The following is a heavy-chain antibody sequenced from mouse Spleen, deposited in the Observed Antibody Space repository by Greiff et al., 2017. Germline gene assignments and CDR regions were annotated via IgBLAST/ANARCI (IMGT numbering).Heavy chain of an antibody. J-gene: IGHJ1*01. CDR1: GYSITSGYD. V-gene: IGHV3-1*01. CDR2: ISYSGST. Sequence: EVQLQESGPGMVKPSQSLSLTCTVTGYSITSGYDWHWIRHAPGNKREWMGYISYSGSTNYNPSLKSRISITHDTSKNHFFLKLNSVTTEDTATYYCARLDGRYWYFDVWGAGTTVTVSS. D-gene: IGHD1-1*01. CDR3: ARLDGRYWYFDV.